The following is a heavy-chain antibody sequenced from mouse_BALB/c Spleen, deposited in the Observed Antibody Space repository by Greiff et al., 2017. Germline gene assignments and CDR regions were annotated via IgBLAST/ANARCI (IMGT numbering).Heavy chain of an antibody. CDR3: ARRDSSGDY. V-gene: IGHV1S135*01. CDR2: IDPFNGGT. D-gene: IGHD3-2*01. CDR1: GYSFTSYY. J-gene: IGHJ2*01. Sequence: VQLQQSGPELMKPGASVKISCKASGYSFTSYYMHWVKQSHGKSLEWIGYIDPFNGGTSYNQKFKGKATLTVDKSSSTAYMHLSSLTSEDSAVYYCARRDSSGDYWGQGTTLTVSS.